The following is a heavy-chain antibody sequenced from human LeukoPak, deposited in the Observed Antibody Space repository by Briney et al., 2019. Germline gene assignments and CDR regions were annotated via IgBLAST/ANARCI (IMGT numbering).Heavy chain of an antibody. Sequence: GESLKISCKGSGYSFTSYWIGWVRQMPGKGLEWMGIIYPGDSDTRYSPSFQGQVTISADKSISTAYLQWSSLKASDTAMYYCARHSEYCSGGSCCPTAFDIWGQGTMVTVSS. J-gene: IGHJ3*02. CDR3: ARHSEYCSGGSCCPTAFDI. V-gene: IGHV5-51*01. CDR2: IYPGDSDT. D-gene: IGHD2-15*01. CDR1: GYSFTSYW.